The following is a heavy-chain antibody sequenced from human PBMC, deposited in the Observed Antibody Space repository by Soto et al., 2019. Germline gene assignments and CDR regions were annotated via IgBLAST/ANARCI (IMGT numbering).Heavy chain of an antibody. CDR3: ARDPASGSFDY. V-gene: IGHV4-31*03. Sequence: SETLSLTCTVSGGSISSGGYCWSWIRQHPGKGLEWIGYIYYSGSTYYNPSLKSRVTISVDTSKNQFSLKLSSVTAADTAVYYCARDPASGSFDYWGQGTLVTVSS. J-gene: IGHJ4*02. CDR2: IYYSGST. CDR1: GGSISSGGYC. D-gene: IGHD2-2*01.